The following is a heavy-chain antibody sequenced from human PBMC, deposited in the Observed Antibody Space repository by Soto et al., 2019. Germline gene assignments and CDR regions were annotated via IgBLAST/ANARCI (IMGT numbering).Heavy chain of an antibody. D-gene: IGHD3-10*01. CDR3: ARDQYIWSGGVSYYYGMDV. V-gene: IGHV3-33*01. CDR1: EFTFSSYG. CDR2: IWYEGSNK. J-gene: IGHJ6*02. Sequence: AESLRLSWPASEFTFSSYGMHWVRQAPGKGLEWVAVIWYEGSNKYYAYSVKGRLTISRDNSKHTLYLQMNRQRAEDTAVYYCARDQYIWSGGVSYYYGMDVWGQGTTVTVS.